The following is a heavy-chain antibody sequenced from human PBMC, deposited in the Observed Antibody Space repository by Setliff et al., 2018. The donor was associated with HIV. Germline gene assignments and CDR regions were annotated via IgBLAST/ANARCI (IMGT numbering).Heavy chain of an antibody. Sequence: SVKVSCKASGGTFSSYAISWVRQAPGQGLEWMGGIIPIFGTANYAQKFQGRVTITADESTSTAYMELSSLRSEDTAVYYCARCHCSGGSCYFPYFDYWGQGTLVTAPQ. V-gene: IGHV1-69*13. CDR3: ARCHCSGGSCYFPYFDY. CDR1: GGTFSSYA. D-gene: IGHD2-15*01. J-gene: IGHJ4*02. CDR2: IIPIFGTA.